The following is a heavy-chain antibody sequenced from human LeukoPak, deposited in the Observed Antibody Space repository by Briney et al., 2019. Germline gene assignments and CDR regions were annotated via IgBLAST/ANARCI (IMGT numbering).Heavy chain of an antibody. CDR3: ARDDYDDSTRGLDY. CDR2: ICATGST. J-gene: IGHJ4*02. D-gene: IGHD4-17*01. V-gene: IGHV4-4*07. CDR1: GVSVGRFC. Sequence: SETLSLTCSASGVSVGRFCWAWVRQPVGKGLEWIGRICATGSTIYNPSLKSRVTMSKDTSRNQFSLHLTSVTAADTAVYYCARDDYDDSTRGLDYWGQGTLVTVSS.